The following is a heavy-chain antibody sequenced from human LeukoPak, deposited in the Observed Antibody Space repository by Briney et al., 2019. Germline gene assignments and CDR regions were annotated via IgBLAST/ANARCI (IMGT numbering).Heavy chain of an antibody. D-gene: IGHD6-6*01. V-gene: IGHV1-2*02. CDR2: INPNSGGT. CDR1: GYTFTGYY. Sequence: GASVKVSCKASGYTFTGYYMHWVRQAPGQGLEWMGWINPNSGGTNYAQKFQGRVTMTRDTSISTAYMELSRLRSDDTAVYYCARGPHAYSSSSRVFSYWGQGTLVTVSS. CDR3: ARGPHAYSSSSRVFSY. J-gene: IGHJ4*02.